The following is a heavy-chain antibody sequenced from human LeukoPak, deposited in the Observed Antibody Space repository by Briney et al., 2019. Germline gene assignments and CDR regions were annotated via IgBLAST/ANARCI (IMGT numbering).Heavy chain of an antibody. CDR3: ARGEIVVVPAAVDY. V-gene: IGHV4-30-4*01. Sequence: PSQTLSLTCTVSGGSISSGDYYWSWIRQPPGKGLEWIGYISYSGTTYYNPSLKSRGTISEDTSKNQFSLKLSSVTAADTAVYYCARGEIVVVPAAVDYWGQGTLVTVSS. D-gene: IGHD2-2*01. CDR1: GGSISSGDYY. CDR2: ISYSGTT. J-gene: IGHJ4*02.